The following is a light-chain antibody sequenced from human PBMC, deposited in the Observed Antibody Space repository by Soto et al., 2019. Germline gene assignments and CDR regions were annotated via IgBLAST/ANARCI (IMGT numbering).Light chain of an antibody. V-gene: IGKV3-20*01. Sequence: EIVLTQSPATLSLSPGERATLSCSASQSVSRSYLAWYQQKPGQAPRLLIYGASSRATGIPDRFSGSGSGTDFTLTISRLEPEDFAVYYCQQYGSSPPYTFGQWTKLEIK. CDR3: QQYGSSPPYT. J-gene: IGKJ2*01. CDR2: GAS. CDR1: QSVSRSY.